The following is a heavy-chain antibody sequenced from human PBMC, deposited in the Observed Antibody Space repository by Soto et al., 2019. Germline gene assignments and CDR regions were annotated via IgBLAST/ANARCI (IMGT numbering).Heavy chain of an antibody. D-gene: IGHD2-21*02. CDR2: ISGSGGST. V-gene: IGHV3-23*01. Sequence: PGGSLRLSCAASGFTFSSYAMSWVRQAPGKGLEWVSAISGSGGSTYYADSVKGRFTISRDNSKNTLYLQMNSLRAEDTAVYYCAIECGGDCYSLGRDFDYSGQGTLVTVSS. J-gene: IGHJ4*02. CDR1: GFTFSSYA. CDR3: AIECGGDCYSLGRDFDY.